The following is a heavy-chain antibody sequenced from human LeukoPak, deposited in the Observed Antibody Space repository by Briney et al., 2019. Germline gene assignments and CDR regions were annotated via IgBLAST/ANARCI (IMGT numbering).Heavy chain of an antibody. D-gene: IGHD1-1*01. Sequence: GGSLKLSCAASGFSFSSYAMSWVRQAPGKGLEWVSAISGSGGSTFYADSVKGRFTISKDSSSDTLFLEMNSLRAEDTAVYYCAKEPQLSVSTLFDCWGQGTLVTVSS. J-gene: IGHJ4*02. V-gene: IGHV3-23*01. CDR1: GFSFSSYA. CDR2: ISGSGGST. CDR3: AKEPQLSVSTLFDC.